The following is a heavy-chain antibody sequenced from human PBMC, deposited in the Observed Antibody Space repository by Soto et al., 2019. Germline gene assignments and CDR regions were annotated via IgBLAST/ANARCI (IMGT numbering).Heavy chain of an antibody. J-gene: IGHJ5*02. V-gene: IGHV1-69*08. D-gene: IGHD2-15*01. CDR3: ARERAESWSGGSCYSMRGRWSWFDP. Sequence: QVQLVQSGAEVKKPGSSVKVSCKASGGTFSSYTISWVRQAPGQGLEWMGRIIPTLGIANYAQKFQGRVTITADKSTSTGYMELSSLRSEDTAVSYGARERAESWSGGSCYSMRGRWSWFDPWGPGTPVTVSS. CDR1: GGTFSSYT. CDR2: IIPTLGIA.